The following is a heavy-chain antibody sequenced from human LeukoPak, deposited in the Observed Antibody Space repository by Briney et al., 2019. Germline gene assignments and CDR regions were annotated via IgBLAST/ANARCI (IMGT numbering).Heavy chain of an antibody. V-gene: IGHV1-3*01. CDR1: GYTFTSYA. Sequence: GASVQVSCEASGYTFTSYAMHWVRQAPGQRLEWMGWINAGNGNTKYSQKFQGRVTITRDTSASTAYMELSSLRSEDTAVYYCARASYSSGLGFDYWGQGTLVTVYS. CDR3: ARASYSSGLGFDY. D-gene: IGHD6-19*01. J-gene: IGHJ4*02. CDR2: INAGNGNT.